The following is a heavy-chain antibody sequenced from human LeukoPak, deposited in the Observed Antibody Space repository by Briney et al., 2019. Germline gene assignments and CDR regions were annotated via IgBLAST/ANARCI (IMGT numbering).Heavy chain of an antibody. CDR1: GFTFSGSA. D-gene: IGHD2-15*01. Sequence: GGSLRLXCAASGFTFSGSAMHWVRQASGKGLEWVGRIRSKANSYATAYAASVKGRFTISRDDSKNTAYLQMNSLKTEDTAVYYCTRPKNLGYCSGGSCYYFDYWGQGTLVTVSS. V-gene: IGHV3-73*01. CDR2: IRSKANSYAT. CDR3: TRPKNLGYCSGGSCYYFDY. J-gene: IGHJ4*02.